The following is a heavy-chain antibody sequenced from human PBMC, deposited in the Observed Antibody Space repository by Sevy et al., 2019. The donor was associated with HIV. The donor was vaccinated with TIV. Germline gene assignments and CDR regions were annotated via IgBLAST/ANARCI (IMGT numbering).Heavy chain of an antibody. V-gene: IGHV3-23*01. CDR1: GYSFSSYA. Sequence: GGSLRLSCVVSGYSFSSYAISWVRQAPGKGLEWVSTINGRGGSPYYADSVKGRFTISRDNPKNTLLLQMINLRVDDTAIYYCARPSPRIAAAASAFYDNWGQGTLVTVSS. J-gene: IGHJ4*02. CDR3: ARPSPRIAAAASAFYDN. D-gene: IGHD6-13*01. CDR2: INGRGGSP.